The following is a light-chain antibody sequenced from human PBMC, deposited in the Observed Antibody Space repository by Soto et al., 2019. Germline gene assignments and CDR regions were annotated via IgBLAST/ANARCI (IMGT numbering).Light chain of an antibody. CDR3: QQRSNWTRT. CDR1: QSVSSY. Sequence: EIVLTQSPATLYLSPGERATLSCRASQSVSSYLAWYPQKPGQAPRLLIYDASNRDTGIPARFSGSGSGTDCTRTISSLEPEDFAVYYCQQRSNWTRTFGQGTKVDIK. J-gene: IGKJ1*01. V-gene: IGKV3-11*01. CDR2: DAS.